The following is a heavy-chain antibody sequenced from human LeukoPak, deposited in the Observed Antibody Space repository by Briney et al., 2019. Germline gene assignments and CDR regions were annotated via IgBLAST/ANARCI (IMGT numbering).Heavy chain of an antibody. D-gene: IGHD2-15*01. CDR1: GFSFSSYA. Sequence: GGSLRLSCAASGFSFSSYAMNWVRQALGRGLEWVSTISYSGGNTYYADPVKGRFTISRDNSKNTLYLQMNSLRAEDTAIYYCAKARYCSGGTCPEWFDPWGQGTLVTVSS. CDR2: ISYSGGNT. V-gene: IGHV3-23*01. CDR3: AKARYCSGGTCPEWFDP. J-gene: IGHJ5*02.